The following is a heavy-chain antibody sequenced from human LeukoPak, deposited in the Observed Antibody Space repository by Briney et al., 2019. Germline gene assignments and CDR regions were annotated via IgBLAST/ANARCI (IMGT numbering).Heavy chain of an antibody. J-gene: IGHJ4*02. CDR2: IIPIFGTA. V-gene: IGHV1-69*05. CDR3: ARDPDVAARLDY. Sequence: GASVKVSCKASGGTFGSYAISWVRQAPGQGLEWMGGIIPIFGTANYAQKFQGRVTITTDESTSTAYMELSSLRSEDTAVYYCARDPDVAARLDYWGQGTLVTVSS. D-gene: IGHD6-6*01. CDR1: GGTFGSYA.